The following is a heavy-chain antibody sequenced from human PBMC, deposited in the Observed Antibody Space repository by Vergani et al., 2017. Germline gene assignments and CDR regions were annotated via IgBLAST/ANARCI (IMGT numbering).Heavy chain of an antibody. J-gene: IGHJ4*02. CDR2: IYDSGDT. D-gene: IGHD2-21*01. CDR3: ARGALWWLRQIDS. V-gene: IGHV4-59*01. CDR1: GDSMNTYY. Sequence: QVQLQESGPGLVKPSETLSLTCSVSGDSMNTYYWTWIRQPPGKGLEWIVYIYDSGDTKYNPSLKSRVTMSLDTSNNQFSLNLYSVTAADTAVYYCARGALWWLRQIDSWGQGTLVTVSS.